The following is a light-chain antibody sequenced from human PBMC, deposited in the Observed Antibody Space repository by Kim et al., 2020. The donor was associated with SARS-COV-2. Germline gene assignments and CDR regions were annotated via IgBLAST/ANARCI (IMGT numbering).Light chain of an antibody. Sequence: APGKTARITCGGNNIGSKRVRWYQQKPGQAPVLGIYYDSDRPSAIPERFSGSNSGNTATLTSSRVEAGDEADYYCQVWDSSSDHPVFGGGTQLTVL. CDR2: YDS. CDR3: QVWDSSSDHPV. J-gene: IGLJ3*02. CDR1: NIGSKR. V-gene: IGLV3-21*04.